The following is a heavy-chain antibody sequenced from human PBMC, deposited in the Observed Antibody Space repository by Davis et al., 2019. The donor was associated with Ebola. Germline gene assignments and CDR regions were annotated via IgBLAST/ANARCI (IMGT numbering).Heavy chain of an antibody. CDR3: ARAAVTRTYYYYYMDV. D-gene: IGHD4-11*01. J-gene: IGHJ6*03. CDR1: GYTFTGYY. V-gene: IGHV1-2*02. CDR2: INPNSGGT. Sequence: ASVKVSCKASGYTFTGYYMHWVRQAPGQGLEWMGWINPNSGGTNYAQKLQGRVTMTTDTSTSTAYMELRSLRSDDTAVYYCARAAVTRTYYYYYMDVWGKGTTVTVSS.